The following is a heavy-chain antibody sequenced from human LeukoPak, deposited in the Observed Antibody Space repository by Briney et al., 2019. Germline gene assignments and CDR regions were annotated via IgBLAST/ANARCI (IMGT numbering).Heavy chain of an antibody. Sequence: SETLSLTCTVSGGSVSSYYWSWIRQPPGKGLEWIGYIYYSGSTNYNPSLKSRFTISVDTSKNQFSLKLSSVTAADTAVYYCARARGYYDSSGYYYWGQGTLVTVSS. CDR1: GGSVSSYY. D-gene: IGHD3-22*01. V-gene: IGHV4-59*02. CDR3: ARARGYYDSSGYYY. J-gene: IGHJ4*02. CDR2: IYYSGST.